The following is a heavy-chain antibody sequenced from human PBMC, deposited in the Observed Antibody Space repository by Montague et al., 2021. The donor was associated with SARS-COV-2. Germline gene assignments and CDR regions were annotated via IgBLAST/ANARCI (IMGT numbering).Heavy chain of an antibody. CDR1: GGSITGFY. CDR3: AGCYEWAMDV. V-gene: IGHV4-59*08. Sequence: SETLSLTCTVSGGSITGFYWSWVRQSPGKRLEWIVYIYHNGCTKYNPSLQSRVTMSLDTSRNQLSLKLSSVTAADTAVYYCAGCYEWAMDVWGQGTTVTVSS. J-gene: IGHJ6*02. CDR2: IYHNGCT. D-gene: IGHD2-2*01.